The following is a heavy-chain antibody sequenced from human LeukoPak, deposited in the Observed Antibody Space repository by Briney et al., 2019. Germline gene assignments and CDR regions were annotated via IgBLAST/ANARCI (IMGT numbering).Heavy chain of an antibody. CDR2: IYYSGST. V-gene: IGHV4-59*01. Sequence: KPSETLSLTCTASGGSISSYYWSWIRQPPGKGLEWIGYIYYSGSTNYNPSLKSRVTISVDTSKNQFSLKLSSVTAADTAVYYCARSEPIVGATLDYWGQGTLVTVSS. J-gene: IGHJ4*02. D-gene: IGHD1-26*01. CDR3: ARSEPIVGATLDY. CDR1: GGSISSYY.